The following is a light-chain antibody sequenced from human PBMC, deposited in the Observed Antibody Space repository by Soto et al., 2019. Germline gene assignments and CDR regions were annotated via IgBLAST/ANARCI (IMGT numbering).Light chain of an antibody. J-gene: IGKJ5*01. CDR2: GAS. Sequence: EIVMTQSPATLSVSPGERATLSCRASQTVSTYVTWYQQRLGQPPRLLISGASRRATGIPDRFSGGGSGTDFTLTISRLEPEDFALYYCQQYGTSPITFGQGTRLEIK. CDR3: QQYGTSPIT. CDR1: QTVSTY. V-gene: IGKV3-20*01.